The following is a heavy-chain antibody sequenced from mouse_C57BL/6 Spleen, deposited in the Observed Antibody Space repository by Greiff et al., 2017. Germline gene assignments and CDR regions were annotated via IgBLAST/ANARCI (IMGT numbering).Heavy chain of an antibody. V-gene: IGHV5-16*01. Sequence: DVQLQESEGGLVQPGSSMKLSCTASGFTFSDYYMAWVRQVPEKGLEWVANINYDGSSTYYLDSLKSRFIISRDNAKNILYLQMSSLKSEDTATYYCAREGGFITWYFDVWGTGTTVTVSS. CDR3: AREGGFITWYFDV. D-gene: IGHD1-1*01. CDR2: INYDGSST. CDR1: GFTFSDYY. J-gene: IGHJ1*03.